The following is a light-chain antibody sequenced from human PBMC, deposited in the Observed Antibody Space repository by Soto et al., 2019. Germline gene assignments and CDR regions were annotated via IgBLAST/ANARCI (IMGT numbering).Light chain of an antibody. J-gene: IGKJ3*01. Sequence: DIVMTQSPLSLPVTPGEPASISCRSSQSLLHTNRNNYLDWYLQKPGQSPQLRIYLASNRASGVPDRFSGSGSGTDFTLKISRVEAEDVGIYYCMQALQTPCTFGPGTKVDI. CDR3: MQALQTPCT. CDR1: QSLLHTNRNNY. V-gene: IGKV2-28*01. CDR2: LAS.